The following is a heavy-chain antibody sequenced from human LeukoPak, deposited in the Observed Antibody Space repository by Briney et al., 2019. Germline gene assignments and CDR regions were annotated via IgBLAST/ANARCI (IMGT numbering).Heavy chain of an antibody. CDR1: GFTFSSYG. D-gene: IGHD1-26*01. Sequence: GGTLRLSCAASGFTFSSYGMSWVRQAPGKGLEWVSAISGSGGSTYYADSVKGRFTISRDNAKNSLYLQMNSLTAEDTAVYYCARDPYSGSYSADVYYYMDVWGKGTTVTVSS. J-gene: IGHJ6*03. CDR2: ISGSGGST. V-gene: IGHV3-23*01. CDR3: ARDPYSGSYSADVYYYMDV.